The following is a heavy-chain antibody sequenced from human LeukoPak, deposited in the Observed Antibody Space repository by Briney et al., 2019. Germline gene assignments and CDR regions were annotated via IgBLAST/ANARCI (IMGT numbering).Heavy chain of an antibody. CDR2: IQPRDSDT. J-gene: IGHJ3*02. V-gene: IGHV5-51*01. CDR3: ARPSESSGYYSHDAFDI. Sequence: GESLKTSCRASGYIFTNYWIGWVRQMPGKGLEWMGIIQPRDSDTRYSPSFQGRVTFSADKSINTAYLQWSSLKASDTAMYYCARPSESSGYYSHDAFDIWGPGTVVTVSS. D-gene: IGHD3-22*01. CDR1: GYIFTNYW.